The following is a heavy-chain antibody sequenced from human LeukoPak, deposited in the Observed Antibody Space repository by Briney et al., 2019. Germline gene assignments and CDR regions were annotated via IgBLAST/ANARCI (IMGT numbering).Heavy chain of an antibody. V-gene: IGHV1-2*02. CDR1: GYTFTGHH. J-gene: IGHJ3*02. D-gene: IGHD3-22*01. CDR3: ARDFYYDTKGAFDI. CDR2: INPNSGGT. Sequence: ASVKVSCKASGYTFTGHHIHWVRQAPGQGLEWMGWINPNSGGTMYAQKFQGRVTMTRDTSISTVYMELNSLRSDDTAVFYCARDFYYDTKGAFDIWGQGTMVTVSS.